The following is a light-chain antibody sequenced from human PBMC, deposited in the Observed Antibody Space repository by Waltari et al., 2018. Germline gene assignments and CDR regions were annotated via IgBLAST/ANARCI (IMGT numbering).Light chain of an antibody. CDR2: KTS. CDR1: QTVNSW. Sequence: SPSTLSASMGDRVTITCRASQTVNSWLAWYQQKPGQAPKLLIYKTSALESGVPSRFRGSGSGTEFTLTISSLQPDDFATYYCQQYNSYPYTFGQGTNLEI. V-gene: IGKV1-5*03. CDR3: QQYNSYPYT. J-gene: IGKJ2*01.